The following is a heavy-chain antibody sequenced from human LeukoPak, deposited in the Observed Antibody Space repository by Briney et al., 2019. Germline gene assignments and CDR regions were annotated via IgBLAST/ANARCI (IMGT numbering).Heavy chain of an antibody. J-gene: IGHJ2*01. CDR1: GFTFSSYA. CDR2: ISYDGSNK. Sequence: GRSLRLSCAASGFTFSSYAMHWVRQAPGKGLEWVAVISYDGSNKYYADSVKGRFTISRDNAKNSLYLQMNSLRAEDTAVYYCARDPTVRNRYFDLWGRGTLVTVSS. V-gene: IGHV3-30*04. CDR3: ARDPTVRNRYFDL. D-gene: IGHD1-14*01.